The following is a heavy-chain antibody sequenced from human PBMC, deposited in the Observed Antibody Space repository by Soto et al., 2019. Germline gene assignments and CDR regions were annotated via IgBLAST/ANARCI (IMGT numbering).Heavy chain of an antibody. CDR1: GYTFTSYG. CDR2: ISANNGNT. J-gene: IGHJ4*02. Sequence: QVQLVQSGAEVKKPGASVKVSCKASGYTFTSYGISWVRQAPGQGLEWMGWISANNGNTNYAQKLQGRVTMTTDTSTSKAHTRLGSLRAEDTGVYYCAGDSPPVDYWGQGTLVTVSS. D-gene: IGHD3-10*01. V-gene: IGHV1-18*01. CDR3: AGDSPPVDY.